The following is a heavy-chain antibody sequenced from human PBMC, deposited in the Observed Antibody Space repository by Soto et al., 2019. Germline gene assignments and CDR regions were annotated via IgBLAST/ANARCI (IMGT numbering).Heavy chain of an antibody. J-gene: IGHJ4*02. CDR3: AAGAWQGDYGEDY. V-gene: IGHV1-58*01. Sequence: SVKVSCKASGFTFTSSAVQWVRQARGQRLEWIGWIVVGSGNTNYAQKFQERVTITRDMSTSTAYMELSSLRSEDTAVYYCAAGAWQGDYGEDYWGQGTLVTVSS. CDR2: IVVGSGNT. CDR1: GFTFTSSA. D-gene: IGHD4-17*01.